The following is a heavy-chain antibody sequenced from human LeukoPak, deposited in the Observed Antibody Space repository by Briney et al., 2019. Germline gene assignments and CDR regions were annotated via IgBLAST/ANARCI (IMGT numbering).Heavy chain of an antibody. Sequence: SETLSLTCAVYGGPFSGYYWSWIRQPPGKGLEWIGEINHSGSTNYNPSLKSRVTISVDTSKNQFSLKLSSVTAADTAVYYCARGNGYWGQGTLVTVSS. CDR1: GGPFSGYY. V-gene: IGHV4-34*01. J-gene: IGHJ4*02. CDR2: INHSGST. D-gene: IGHD2-8*01. CDR3: ARGNGY.